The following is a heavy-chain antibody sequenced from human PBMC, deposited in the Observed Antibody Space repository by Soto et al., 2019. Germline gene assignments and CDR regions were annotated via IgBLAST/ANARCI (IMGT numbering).Heavy chain of an antibody. CDR1: GFTFSSYG. CDR2: ISYDGSNK. D-gene: IGHD2-21*02. Sequence: QVQLVESGGGVVQPGRSLRLSCAASGFTFSSYGMHRVRQAPGKGLEWVAVISYDGSNKYYADSVKGRFTISRDNSKNTLYLQMNSLRAEDTAVYYCAKGLAYCGGDCYSHFDLWGRGTLVTVSS. J-gene: IGHJ2*01. V-gene: IGHV3-30*18. CDR3: AKGLAYCGGDCYSHFDL.